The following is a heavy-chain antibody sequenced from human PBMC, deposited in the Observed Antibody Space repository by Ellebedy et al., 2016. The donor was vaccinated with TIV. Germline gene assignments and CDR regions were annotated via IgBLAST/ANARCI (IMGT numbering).Heavy chain of an antibody. CDR2: IYSGGGT. CDR1: GFTVSSNY. D-gene: IGHD5-18*01. J-gene: IGHJ4*02. CDR3: ARVDSGYSYGFRPFDY. V-gene: IGHV3-53*01. Sequence: PGGSLRLSCAASGFTVSSNYMSRVRQAPGKGLDWVSVIYSGGGTYYADSVKGRFTISRDNSKNTLYLQMNSLRAEDTAVYYCARVDSGYSYGFRPFDYWGQGTLVTVSS.